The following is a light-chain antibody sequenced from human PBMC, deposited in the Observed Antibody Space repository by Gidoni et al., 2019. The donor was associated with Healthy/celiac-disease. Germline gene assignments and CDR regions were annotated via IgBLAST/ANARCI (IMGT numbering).Light chain of an antibody. Sequence: EIVLPQSPGPLSLSPGERATLSCRASQRVSSSYLAWYQQKPGQAPRLLIYGASSRATGIPDRFSGSGSGTDFTLTISRLGPEDFAVYYCQRYGSSPPVYTFGQGTKLEIK. CDR2: GAS. CDR1: QRVSSSY. J-gene: IGKJ2*01. V-gene: IGKV3-20*01. CDR3: QRYGSSPPVYT.